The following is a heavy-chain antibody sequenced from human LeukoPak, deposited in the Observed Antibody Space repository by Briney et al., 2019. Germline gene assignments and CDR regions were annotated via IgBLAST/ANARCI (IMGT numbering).Heavy chain of an antibody. J-gene: IGHJ6*03. V-gene: IGHV4-4*09. CDR3: ARHGYYYYMDV. CDR1: GGSIYSYY. Sequence: SETLSLTCTVSGGSIYSYYWSWFRQPSGKGLEWIGYIYTTGSTNYDPSLMSRVTISIDTSKSQFSLKLSWVTAADTAVYYCARHGYYYYMDVWGKGTTVTVSS. CDR2: IYTTGST.